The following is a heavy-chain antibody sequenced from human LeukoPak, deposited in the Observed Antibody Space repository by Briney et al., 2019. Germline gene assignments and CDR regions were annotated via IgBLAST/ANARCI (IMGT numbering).Heavy chain of an antibody. V-gene: IGHV3-21*01. J-gene: IGHJ4*02. D-gene: IGHD5-18*01. CDR3: ACGRGYSYGSYSY. CDR2: ISSSSSYI. Sequence: PGGSLRLSCAASGFTFSSYVMNWVRQAPGKGLEWVSSISSSSSYIYYADSVKGRFTISRDNAKNSLYLQMNSLRAEDTAVYYCACGRGYSYGSYSYWGQGTLVTVSS. CDR1: GFTFSSYV.